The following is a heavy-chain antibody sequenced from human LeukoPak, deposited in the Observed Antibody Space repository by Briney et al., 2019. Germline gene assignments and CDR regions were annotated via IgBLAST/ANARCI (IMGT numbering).Heavy chain of an antibody. CDR3: ARGMSRTMVRGVVDY. V-gene: IGHV3-20*04. CDR2: INWNGGST. CDR1: GFTFDDYG. J-gene: IGHJ4*02. D-gene: IGHD3-10*01. Sequence: GGSLRLSCAASGFTFDDYGMSWVRQAPGKGLEWVSGINWNGGSTGYADSVKGRFTISRDNAKNSLYLQMNSLRAEDTALYYCARGMSRTMVRGVVDYWGQGTLVTVSS.